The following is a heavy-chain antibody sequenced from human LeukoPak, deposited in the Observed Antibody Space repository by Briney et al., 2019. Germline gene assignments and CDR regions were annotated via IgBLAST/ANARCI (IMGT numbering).Heavy chain of an antibody. CDR3: ARIDSGSYSGLFDY. CDR2: IYYSGST. Sequence: PSETLSLTCTVSGGSISSGDYYWSWIRQPPGKGLEWIGYIYYSGSTYYNPSLKSRVTISVDTSKNQFSLKLSSVTAADTAVYYCARIDSGSYSGLFDYWGQGTLVTVSS. V-gene: IGHV4-30-4*08. J-gene: IGHJ4*02. D-gene: IGHD1-26*01. CDR1: GGSISSGDYY.